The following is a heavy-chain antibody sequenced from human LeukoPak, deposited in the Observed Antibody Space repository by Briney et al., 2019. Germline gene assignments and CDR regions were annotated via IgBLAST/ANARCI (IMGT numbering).Heavy chain of an antibody. CDR2: IYCSGST. CDR3: ARGLGRLQPFDY. Sequence: SETLSLTCTVSGGSISSYYWSWIRQPPGKGLEWIGYIYCSGSTNYNPSLKSRVTISVDTSKNQFSLKLSSVTAADTAVYYCARGLGRLQPFDYWGQGTLVTVSS. D-gene: IGHD5-24*01. J-gene: IGHJ4*02. V-gene: IGHV4-59*01. CDR1: GGSISSYY.